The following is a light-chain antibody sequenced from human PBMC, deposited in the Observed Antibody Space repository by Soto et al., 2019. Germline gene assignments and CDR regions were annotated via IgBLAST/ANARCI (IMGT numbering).Light chain of an antibody. J-gene: IGKJ1*01. V-gene: IGKV3D-15*01. CDR1: QSVSGN. Sequence: IVMTQSPATLSVSPWERATLSCRASQSVSGNLAWYQQKPGQAPRLLIYGASTRATGIPVRFSGSGSGTEFTLTLSSLQSEDFAVYYCQQYNNWPPGFGQGTKVDIK. CDR3: QQYNNWPPG. CDR2: GAS.